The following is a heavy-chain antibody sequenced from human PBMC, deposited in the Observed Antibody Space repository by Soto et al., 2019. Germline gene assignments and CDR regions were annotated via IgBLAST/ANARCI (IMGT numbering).Heavy chain of an antibody. CDR1: GGTFSSYA. D-gene: IGHD3-22*01. CDR2: IIPIFGTA. Sequence: ASVKVSCKASGGTFSSYAISWVRQAPGQGLEWMGGIIPIFGTANYAQMFQGRVTITADESTSTAYMELSSLRSEDTAVYYCARDEAPYYDSSGYYHHGGWFDPWGQGTLVTVSS. J-gene: IGHJ5*02. V-gene: IGHV1-69*13. CDR3: ARDEAPYYDSSGYYHHGGWFDP.